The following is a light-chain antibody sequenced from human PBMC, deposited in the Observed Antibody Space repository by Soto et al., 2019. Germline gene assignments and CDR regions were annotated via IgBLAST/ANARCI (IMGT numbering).Light chain of an antibody. CDR3: QQYGSSPRK. CDR1: QTIDNIH. Sequence: EIVLTQSPVTLSFSRGERDTLSCRASQTIDNIHFGWYQQKPGQAPRLLIYAISNRATGVPDRFSGSGSGTDFTLTISRLEPEDFAVYYCQQYGSSPRKCGQGTKVDIK. CDR2: AIS. J-gene: IGKJ1*01. V-gene: IGKV3-20*01.